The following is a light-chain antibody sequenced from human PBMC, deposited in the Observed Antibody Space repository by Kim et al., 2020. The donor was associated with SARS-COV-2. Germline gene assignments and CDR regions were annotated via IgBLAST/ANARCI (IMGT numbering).Light chain of an antibody. CDR3: CSYAGDYTLL. Sequence: GQSVPITGTGSGSDGGTYNYVSCYQHHPGKAPKLIIHDVIPRPSGVPDRFSGSKSGNTASLTISGLRPEDEADYYCCSYAGDYTLLFGGGTQLTVL. CDR1: GSDGGTYNY. V-gene: IGLV2-11*01. J-gene: IGLJ2*01. CDR2: DVI.